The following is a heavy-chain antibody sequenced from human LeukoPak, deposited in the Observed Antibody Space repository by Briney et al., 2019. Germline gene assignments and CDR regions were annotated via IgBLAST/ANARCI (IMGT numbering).Heavy chain of an antibody. CDR2: INHSGST. D-gene: IGHD2-21*01. CDR3: ARDSTSLFDS. Sequence: SETLSLTCAVYGGSFSGYYWSWIRQPPGKGLEWIGEINHSGSTNYNPSLKSRVTISVDTSKNQFSLRLGSVTAADTAVYYCARDSTSLFDSWGQGILVTV. V-gene: IGHV4-34*01. CDR1: GGSFSGYY. J-gene: IGHJ5*01.